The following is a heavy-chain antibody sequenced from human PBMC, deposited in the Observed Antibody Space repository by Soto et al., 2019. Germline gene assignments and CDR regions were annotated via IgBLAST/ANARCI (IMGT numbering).Heavy chain of an antibody. CDR2: ISYDGSNK. CDR1: GFTFSSYA. D-gene: IGHD5-12*01. CDR3: ARDRGRGYSGYDFSY. J-gene: IGHJ4*02. Sequence: QVQLVESGGGVVQPGRSLRLSCAASGFTFSSYAMHWVRQAPGTGLEWVAVISYDGSNKYYADSVKGRFTISRDNSKNTLYLQMNSLRDEDTAVYYCARDRGRGYSGYDFSYWGQGTLVTVSS. V-gene: IGHV3-30-3*01.